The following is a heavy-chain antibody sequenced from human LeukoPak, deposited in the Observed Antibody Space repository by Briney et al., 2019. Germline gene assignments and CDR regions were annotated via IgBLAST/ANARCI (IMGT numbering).Heavy chain of an antibody. CDR3: ARDAGYSYAYYYMDV. CDR1: GGSISSYY. D-gene: IGHD5-18*01. CDR2: IYYSGST. J-gene: IGHJ6*03. V-gene: IGHV4-59*01. Sequence: PSETLSLTCTVSGGSISSYYWSWIRQPPGKGLEWIGYIYYSGSTNYNPSLKSRVTISVDTSKNQFSLKLNSVTAADTAVYYCARDAGYSYAYYYMDVWGKGTTVTISS.